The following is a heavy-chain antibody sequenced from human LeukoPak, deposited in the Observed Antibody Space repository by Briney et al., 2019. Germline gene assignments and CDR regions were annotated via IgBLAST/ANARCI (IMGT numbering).Heavy chain of an antibody. Sequence: GGSLRLSCAASGFTFNSYAMSWVRQAPGKGLEWVSAISGSGGSTYYADSVKGRFTISRDNSKNTLHLQMNSLRAEDTAVYYCAKERNFWSGYYTGFDYWGQGTLVTVSS. CDR1: GFTFNSYA. CDR2: ISGSGGST. V-gene: IGHV3-23*01. J-gene: IGHJ4*02. D-gene: IGHD3-3*01. CDR3: AKERNFWSGYYTGFDY.